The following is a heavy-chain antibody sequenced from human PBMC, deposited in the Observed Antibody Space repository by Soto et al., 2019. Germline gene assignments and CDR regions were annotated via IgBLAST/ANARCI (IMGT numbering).Heavy chain of an antibody. Sequence: QIELVQSGAEMKNPGASVKVSCKASGYTFTSYGISWVRQAPGQGLEWMGWISGFNDDTNLAQRFQGRITVTKDTSTITAYMELRSLKSDDTAVYYGARSGSYYPARNWFGPWGQGTLVTVSS. J-gene: IGHJ5*02. CDR3: ARSGSYYPARNWFGP. V-gene: IGHV1-18*01. D-gene: IGHD3-10*01. CDR2: ISGFNDDT. CDR1: GYTFTSYG.